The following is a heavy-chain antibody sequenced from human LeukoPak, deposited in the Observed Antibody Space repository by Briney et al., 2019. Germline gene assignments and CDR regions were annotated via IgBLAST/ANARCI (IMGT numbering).Heavy chain of an antibody. J-gene: IGHJ5*02. CDR2: RNPNTGNT. Sequence: GASVKVSCKASGYTFTSYDINWGREATGQGLEWRGWRNPNTGNTGSTQKCQGKGTITRNTSISTAYMELSSLRSEDTAVYYCARGAYLYLNWFDPWGQGTLVTVSS. D-gene: IGHD3-16*01. CDR1: GYTFTSYD. V-gene: IGHV1-8*03. CDR3: ARGAYLYLNWFDP.